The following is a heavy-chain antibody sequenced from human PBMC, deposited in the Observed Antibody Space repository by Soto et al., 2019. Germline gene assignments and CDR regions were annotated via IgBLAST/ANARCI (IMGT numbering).Heavy chain of an antibody. CDR3: AKVGAYCGGDCYSSWFDP. D-gene: IGHD2-21*02. Sequence: EVQLLESGGGLVQPGGSLRLSCAASGFTFSSYAMSWVRQAPGKGLEWVSAISGSGGSTYYADSVKGRFTISRDNSKNKLYLHMNSLSAEDTAVYYCAKVGAYCGGDCYSSWFDPWGQGTLVTVSS. V-gene: IGHV3-23*01. J-gene: IGHJ5*02. CDR1: GFTFSSYA. CDR2: ISGSGGST.